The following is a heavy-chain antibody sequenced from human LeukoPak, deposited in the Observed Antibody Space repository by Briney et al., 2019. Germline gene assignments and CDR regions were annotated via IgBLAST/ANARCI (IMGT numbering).Heavy chain of an antibody. V-gene: IGHV5-51*01. Sequence: GESLKISCKGSEYIFLNYWVGWVRQMPGKGLEWMGIIYPGDSDTRNSPSFQGQVTISVDKSINTAYLQWRSLKASDTATYYCARLSRQCSGGNCYLDYWGQGTLVTVSS. D-gene: IGHD2-15*01. CDR3: ARLSRQCSGGNCYLDY. CDR1: EYIFLNYW. CDR2: IYPGDSDT. J-gene: IGHJ4*02.